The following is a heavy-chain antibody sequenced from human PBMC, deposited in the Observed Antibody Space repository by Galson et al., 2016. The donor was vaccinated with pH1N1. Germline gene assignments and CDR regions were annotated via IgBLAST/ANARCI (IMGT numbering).Heavy chain of an antibody. J-gene: IGHJ6*02. Sequence: SLRLSCAASGFTFSSYAMSWVRQAPGKGLEWVSAISGSGGNTYYADSVKGRFTISRDNSKNTLYLQMNSLRAEDTAVYYCAKDIGYCSSTSCQYYYYYGMDVWGQGTTVTVSS. CDR3: AKDIGYCSSTSCQYYYYYGMDV. CDR2: ISGSGGNT. D-gene: IGHD2-2*01. V-gene: IGHV3-23*01. CDR1: GFTFSSYA.